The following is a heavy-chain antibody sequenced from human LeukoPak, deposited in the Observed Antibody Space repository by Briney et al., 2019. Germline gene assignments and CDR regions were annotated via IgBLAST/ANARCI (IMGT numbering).Heavy chain of an antibody. V-gene: IGHV4-59*12. CDR1: GGSINNYY. Sequence: SETLSLTCTVSGGSINNYYWSWVRQPPGAGLEWLAYIYYTGSTNYNPSLKTRLTISVDTSKNQFSLRLNSVTAADTAVYYCAREGDIVVVPAAIPGTFDYWGQGTLVTVSS. CDR2: IYYTGST. D-gene: IGHD2-2*02. CDR3: AREGDIVVVPAAIPGTFDY. J-gene: IGHJ4*02.